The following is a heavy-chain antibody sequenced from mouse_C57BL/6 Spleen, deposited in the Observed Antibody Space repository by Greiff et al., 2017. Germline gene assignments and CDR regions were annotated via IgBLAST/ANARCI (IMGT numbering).Heavy chain of an antibody. V-gene: IGHV3-6*01. J-gene: IGHJ4*01. D-gene: IGHD2-3*01. Sequence: EVQRVESGPGLVKPSQSLSLTCSVTGYSITSGYYWNWIRQFPGNKLEWMGYISYDGSNNYNPSLKNRISITRDTSKNQFFLKLNSVTTEDTATYYCAREWLLRGFYAMDYWGQGTSVTVSS. CDR1: GYSITSGYY. CDR2: ISYDGSN. CDR3: AREWLLRGFYAMDY.